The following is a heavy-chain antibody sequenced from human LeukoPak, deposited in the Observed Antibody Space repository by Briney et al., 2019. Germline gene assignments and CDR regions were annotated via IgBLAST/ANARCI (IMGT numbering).Heavy chain of an antibody. CDR2: IYYSGST. CDR1: GGSISSGGYY. J-gene: IGHJ6*03. Sequence: SETLSLTCTVSGGSISSGGYYWSWIRQHPGKGLEWIGYIYYSGSTYYNPSLKSRVTISVDTSKNQFSLKLSSVTAADTAVYYCARGPPKYYYYMDVWGKGTTVTVSS. V-gene: IGHV4-31*03. CDR3: ARGPPKYYYYMDV.